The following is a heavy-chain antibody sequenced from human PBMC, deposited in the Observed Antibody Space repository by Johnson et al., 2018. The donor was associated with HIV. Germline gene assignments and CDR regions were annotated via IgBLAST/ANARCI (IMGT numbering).Heavy chain of an antibody. Sequence: QVQLVESGGGLIQPGGSLRLSCAASGFTVSSNYMSWVRQAPGKGLDWVSYISSSGSTIYYANSVKGRFTISRDNTKNTLYLQMNSLRAEDTAVYYCAKRSGSYAFDIWGQGTMVTVSS. CDR1: GFTVSSNY. D-gene: IGHD3-22*01. CDR2: ISSSGSTI. CDR3: AKRSGSYAFDI. V-gene: IGHV3-11*01. J-gene: IGHJ3*02.